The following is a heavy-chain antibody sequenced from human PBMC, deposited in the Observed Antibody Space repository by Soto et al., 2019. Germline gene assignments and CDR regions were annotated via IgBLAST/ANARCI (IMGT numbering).Heavy chain of an antibody. Sequence: EVPLVESGGGLVQPGGSRKLSCEASGFTFSNYNMNWVRQAPGKGLEWLAYISTTRTTIYYADSVKGRFTIARDNVKSSLYLYMNSLRDEDTAVYYCARDRVGLDYWGQGTLVTVSS. D-gene: IGHD3-16*01. V-gene: IGHV3-48*02. CDR2: ISTTRTTI. J-gene: IGHJ4*02. CDR1: GFTFSNYN. CDR3: ARDRVGLDY.